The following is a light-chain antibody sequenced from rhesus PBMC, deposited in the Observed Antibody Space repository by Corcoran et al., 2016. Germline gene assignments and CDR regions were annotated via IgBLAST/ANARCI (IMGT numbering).Light chain of an antibody. CDR2: KAS. Sequence: GDTVTITCRASQSISSWLAWYQQKPGKAPKLLIYKASSLESGVPSRFSGSGSGTDFTLTISSLQSEDFATYYCQHYSSSPFTFGPGTKLDIK. CDR1: QSISSW. V-gene: IGKV1-22*01. J-gene: IGKJ3*01. CDR3: QHYSSSPFT.